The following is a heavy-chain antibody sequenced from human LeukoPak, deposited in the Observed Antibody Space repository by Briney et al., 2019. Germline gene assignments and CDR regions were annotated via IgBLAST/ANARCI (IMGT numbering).Heavy chain of an antibody. V-gene: IGHV4-59*01. D-gene: IGHD3-10*01. CDR1: GGSITYYY. CDR3: ARDPKRGVDAFAI. J-gene: IGHJ3*02. CDR2: IYHSGST. Sequence: SETLSLTCTVSGGSITYYYWTWIRQPPGKGLEWSGYIYHSGSTNYNPSLKSRVTISVDTSKNQFSLKLSSVTAADTAVYYCARDPKRGVDAFAIWGQGTMVTVSS.